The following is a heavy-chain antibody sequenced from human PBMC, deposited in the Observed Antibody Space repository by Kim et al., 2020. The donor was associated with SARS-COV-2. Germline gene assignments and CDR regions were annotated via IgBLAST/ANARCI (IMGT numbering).Heavy chain of an antibody. D-gene: IGHD1-7*01. J-gene: IGHJ4*02. CDR3: ATGCLACNWNYVLLDY. CDR2: FDPEDGET. Sequence: ASVKVSCKVSGYTLTELSMHWVRQAPGKGLEWMGGFDPEDGETIYAQKFQGRVTMTEDTSTDTAYMELSSLRSEDTAVYYCATGCLACNWNYVLLDYWGQGTLVTVSS. V-gene: IGHV1-24*01. CDR1: GYTLTELS.